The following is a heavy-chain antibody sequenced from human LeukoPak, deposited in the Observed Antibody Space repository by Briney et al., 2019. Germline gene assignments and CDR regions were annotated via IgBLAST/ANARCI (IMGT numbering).Heavy chain of an antibody. D-gene: IGHD1-14*01. Sequence: GGSLRLSCVASGFAVGSNYMSWVRQAPGKGLEWVSLIYSGGAIRYADSVKGRFTISRDSSKNTLFLQMNDLTVEDTARYYCARRPGNWGQGALVTVSS. V-gene: IGHV3-53*01. CDR2: IYSGGAI. J-gene: IGHJ4*02. CDR1: GFAVGSNY. CDR3: ARRPGN.